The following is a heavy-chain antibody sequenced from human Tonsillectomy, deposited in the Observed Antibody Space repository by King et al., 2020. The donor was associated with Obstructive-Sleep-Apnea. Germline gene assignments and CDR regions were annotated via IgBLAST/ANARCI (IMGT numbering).Heavy chain of an antibody. CDR2: IYDSGST. J-gene: IGHJ6*02. CDR3: ARLPGGNYGMDV. V-gene: IGHV4-31*03. D-gene: IGHD3-16*01. CDR1: GGSIISGGYH. Sequence: QLQESGPGLVKPSQTLSLTCTVSGGSIISGGYHWSWIRQHPGKGLEWFGYIYDSGSTYYNPSLKSRIAISVDTSKNQFSLKLRSVTAADTAVYYCARLPGGNYGMDVWGQGTTVTVSS.